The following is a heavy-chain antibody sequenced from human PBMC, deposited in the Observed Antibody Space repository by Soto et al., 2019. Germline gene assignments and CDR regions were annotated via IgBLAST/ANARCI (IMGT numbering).Heavy chain of an antibody. D-gene: IGHD6-13*01. Sequence: SENLSLTCTVSGGSLSSYYWSWIRQPPGKGLEWIGYIYYSGSTNYNPSLKSRVTISVDTSKNQFSLKLSSVTAADTAVYYCARGIDSSSRAGAFDIWGQGTMVTVSS. V-gene: IGHV4-59*01. CDR3: ARGIDSSSRAGAFDI. CDR1: GGSLSSYY. CDR2: IYYSGST. J-gene: IGHJ3*02.